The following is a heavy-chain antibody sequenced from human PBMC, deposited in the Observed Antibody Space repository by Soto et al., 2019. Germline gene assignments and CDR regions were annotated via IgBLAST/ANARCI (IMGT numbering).Heavy chain of an antibody. D-gene: IGHD2-2*01. Sequence: QVQLVQSGSELKEPGASVTVSCKAPGYTFTGYSINWVRQAPGQGLEWMGWIATNTGNPTYAQGFTGRFVFSLDTSVTTAYLQIYSLKAEDTAIYYCTRDSRTALFDYWGQGTLVTASS. V-gene: IGHV7-4-1*01. CDR2: IATNTGNP. CDR1: GYTFTGYS. J-gene: IGHJ4*02. CDR3: TRDSRTALFDY.